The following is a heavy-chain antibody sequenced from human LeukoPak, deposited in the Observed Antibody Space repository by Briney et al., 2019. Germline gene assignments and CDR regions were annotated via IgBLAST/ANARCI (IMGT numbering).Heavy chain of an antibody. CDR1: GFTFDDYA. D-gene: IGHD6-6*01. J-gene: IGHJ4*02. CDR3: AKAASYSSSDPFDY. V-gene: IGHV3-9*03. CDR2: ISWNSGTT. Sequence: GRSLRLSRAASGFTFDDYAMHWVRQAPGKGLEWVSGISWNSGTTGYADSVKGRFTISRDNAKNSLYLQMNSLRAEDMALYYCAKAASYSSSDPFDYWGQGTLVTVSS.